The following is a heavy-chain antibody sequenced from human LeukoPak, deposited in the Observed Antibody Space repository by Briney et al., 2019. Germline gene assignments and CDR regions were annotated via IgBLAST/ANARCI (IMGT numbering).Heavy chain of an antibody. V-gene: IGHV3-30*18. D-gene: IGHD2-8*01. J-gene: IGHJ6*02. CDR2: ISYDGSNK. CDR3: AKAKWWAVPDNGYGMDV. CDR1: GFTFSSYG. Sequence: GGSLRLSRAASGFTFSSYGMHWVRQAPGKGLEWVAVISYDGSNKYYADSVKGRFTISRDNSKNTLYLQMNSLRAEDTAVYYCAKAKWWAVPDNGYGMDVWGQGTTVTVSS.